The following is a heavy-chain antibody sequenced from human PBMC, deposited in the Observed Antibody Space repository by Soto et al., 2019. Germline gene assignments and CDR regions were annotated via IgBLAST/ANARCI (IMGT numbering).Heavy chain of an antibody. CDR2: IYTCGST. CDR3: ARHHLGSGLADHYHYVGMEG. D-gene: IGHD3-10*01. Sequence: SETLSLTCTVSGGSISSYYWSWIRQPAGKGLEWIGRIYTCGSTNSNPSLSRRVTMSVETSKNQISLKLSSVTAADSAVYYCARHHLGSGLADHYHYVGMEGWAQGTTGTASS. V-gene: IGHV4-4*07. CDR1: GGSISSYY. J-gene: IGHJ6*02.